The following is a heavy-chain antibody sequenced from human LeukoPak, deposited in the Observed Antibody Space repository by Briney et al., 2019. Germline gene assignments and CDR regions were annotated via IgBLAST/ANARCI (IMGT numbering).Heavy chain of an antibody. D-gene: IGHD1-26*01. CDR3: ATGSGSKPYYYYGMDV. V-gene: IGHV1-24*01. Sequence: GPVKVSCKVSGYTLTELSMHWVRQAPGKGLEWMGGFDPEDGETIYAQKFQGRVTMTEDTSTDTAYMELSSLRSEDTAVYYCATGSGSKPYYYYGMDVWGQGTTVTVSS. CDR1: GYTLTELS. CDR2: FDPEDGET. J-gene: IGHJ6*02.